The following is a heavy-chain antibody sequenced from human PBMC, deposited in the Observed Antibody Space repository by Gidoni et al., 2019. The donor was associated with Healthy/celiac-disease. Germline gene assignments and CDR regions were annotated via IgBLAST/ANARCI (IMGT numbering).Heavy chain of an antibody. CDR1: GFPFSSYA. CDR3: ARDRYDYVWGSYRPVAWYFDL. Sequence: EVQLVESGGGLVQPGGSLRLSCAASGFPFSSYAMNWVRQAPGKGLEWVSYISSSGSTIYYADSVKGRFTISRDNAKNSLYLQVNSLRAEDTAVYYCARDRYDYVWGSYRPVAWYFDLWGRGTLVTVSS. CDR2: ISSSGSTI. J-gene: IGHJ2*01. V-gene: IGHV3-48*03. D-gene: IGHD3-16*02.